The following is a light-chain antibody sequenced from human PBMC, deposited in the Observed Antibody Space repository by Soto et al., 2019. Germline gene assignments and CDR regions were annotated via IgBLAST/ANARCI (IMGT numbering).Light chain of an antibody. CDR2: DVT. CDR3: TSYTSISTYV. V-gene: IGLV2-14*01. J-gene: IGLJ1*01. Sequence: QSVLTQPASVSGPPGQSITISCTGTSSDVGAYNYVSWYQHHPGKAPRLVIYDVTNRPSGISDRFSGSKSGNTASLTISGLLAEDEADYYCTSYTSISTYVFGTGTKLPS. CDR1: SSDVGAYNY.